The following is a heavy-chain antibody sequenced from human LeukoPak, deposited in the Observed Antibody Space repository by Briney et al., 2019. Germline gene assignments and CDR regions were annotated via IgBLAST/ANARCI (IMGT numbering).Heavy chain of an antibody. D-gene: IGHD2-2*01. J-gene: IGHJ4*02. CDR2: ISSGGTYI. Sequence: GGSLRLSCAASGFSFSSSSMTWVRQAPGKGLEWVSSISSGGTYIYSADSVKGRFTISRDNAKNSLYLQMNSLRAEDTAVYYCTRMHPYCTTTSCPRSWGQGTLVTVSS. CDR1: GFSFSSSS. CDR3: TRMHPYCTTTSCPRS. V-gene: IGHV3-21*01.